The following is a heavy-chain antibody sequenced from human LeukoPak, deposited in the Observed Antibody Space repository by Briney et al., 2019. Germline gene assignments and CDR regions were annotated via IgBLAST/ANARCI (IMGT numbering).Heavy chain of an antibody. V-gene: IGHV4-39*01. Sequence: PSETLSLTCTVSGGSISSGSYYWGWIRQPPGKGLEWIANIYYSGSTYYNPSLKSRVTISVDTSKNQFSLKLSSVTAADTAVYYCAGLIRPGWFDPWGQGTLVTVSS. J-gene: IGHJ5*02. CDR1: GGSISSGSYY. CDR2: IYYSGST. D-gene: IGHD1-14*01. CDR3: AGLIRPGWFDP.